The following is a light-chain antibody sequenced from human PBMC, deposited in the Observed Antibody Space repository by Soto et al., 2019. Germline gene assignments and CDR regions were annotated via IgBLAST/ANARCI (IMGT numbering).Light chain of an antibody. CDR3: QVWDSSSEHVA. V-gene: IGLV3-21*02. CDR1: NIGSKS. Sequence: SYELTQPPSVSVAPGQTARITCGGTNIGSKSVHWYQQKPGQAPVLVVYDDSDRPSGIPERFSGSTSGNTATLTISRVEAGDEADYYCQVWDSSSEHVAFGGGTKLTVL. J-gene: IGLJ2*01. CDR2: DDS.